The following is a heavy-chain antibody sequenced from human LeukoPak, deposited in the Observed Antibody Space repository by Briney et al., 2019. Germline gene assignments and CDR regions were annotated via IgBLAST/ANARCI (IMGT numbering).Heavy chain of an antibody. CDR3: ARRPLGYCSGGSCYSNNWFDP. CDR2: IYYSGST. D-gene: IGHD2-15*01. CDR1: GGSLSSYY. Sequence: SETLSLTCTVSGGSLSSYYWSWIRQPPGKGLEWIGYIYYSGSTNYNPSLKSRVTISVDTSKNQFSLKLSSVTAADTAVYYCARRPLGYCSGGSCYSNNWFDPWGQGTLVTVSS. J-gene: IGHJ5*02. V-gene: IGHV4-59*12.